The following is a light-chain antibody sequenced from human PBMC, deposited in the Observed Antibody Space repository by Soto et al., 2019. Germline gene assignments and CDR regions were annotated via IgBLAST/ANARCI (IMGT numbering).Light chain of an antibody. CDR3: SSYAGNNRFV. J-gene: IGLJ1*01. V-gene: IGLV2-8*01. Sequence: QSVLTQPPSASGSPGQTVTISCTGTSSDVGGYNYVSWYQQHPGKVPKLMIFEVSQRPSRVPDRFSGSKSGNTASLTVSGLQAEDEADYYCSSYAGNNRFVFGTGTKVTVL. CDR2: EVS. CDR1: SSDVGGYNY.